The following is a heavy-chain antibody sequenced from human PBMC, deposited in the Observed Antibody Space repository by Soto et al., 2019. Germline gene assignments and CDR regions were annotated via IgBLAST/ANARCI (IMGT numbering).Heavy chain of an antibody. Sequence: SETLSLTCAVYGGSFSGYYWSWIRQPPGKGLEWIGEINHSGSTNYNPSLKSRVTISVDTSKNQFSLKLSSVTAADTAVYYCARGGWYVFDYWGQGTLVT. CDR3: ARGGWYVFDY. CDR2: INHSGST. J-gene: IGHJ4*02. V-gene: IGHV4-34*01. D-gene: IGHD6-19*01. CDR1: GGSFSGYY.